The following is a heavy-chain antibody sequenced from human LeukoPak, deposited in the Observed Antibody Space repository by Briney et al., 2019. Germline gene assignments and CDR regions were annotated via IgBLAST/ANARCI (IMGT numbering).Heavy chain of an antibody. D-gene: IGHD3/OR15-3a*01. CDR2: IDYSGNT. J-gene: IGHJ4*02. CDR1: GGSIISSGYC. V-gene: IGHV4-39*01. Sequence: SETLSLTCTVSGGSIISSGYCWGWIRQPPGKGLEWIGSIDYSGNTNYNPSLKSRVTIAVDMSKNQFSLRLTSVTAADTAVYFCARQTGSGLFILPGGQGTLVTVSS. CDR3: ARQTGSGLFILP.